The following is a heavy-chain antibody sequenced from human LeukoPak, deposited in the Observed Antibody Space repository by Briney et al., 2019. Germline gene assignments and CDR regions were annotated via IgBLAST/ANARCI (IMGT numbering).Heavy chain of an antibody. J-gene: IGHJ4*02. CDR3: ARDPRIVVVPAAETYFDY. V-gene: IGHV3-30*04. D-gene: IGHD2-2*01. CDR1: GFTFSSHA. CDR2: ISYDGSNK. Sequence: GGSLRLSCAASGFTFSSHAMHWVRQAPGKGLEWVAVISYDGSNKYYADSVKGRFTISRDNSKNTLYLQMNSLRAEDTAVYYCARDPRIVVVPAAETYFDYWGQGTLVTVSS.